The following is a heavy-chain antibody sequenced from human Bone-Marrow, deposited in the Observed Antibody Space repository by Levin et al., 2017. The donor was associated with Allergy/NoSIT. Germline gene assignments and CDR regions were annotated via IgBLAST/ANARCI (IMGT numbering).Heavy chain of an antibody. V-gene: IGHV4-30-4*01. Sequence: ASETLSLTCTVSGGSISNGDDYWSWIRQPPGKGLEWIGYIYYTGNTYYNPSPKSRVTTSADTSKNQFSLKLSSVTAADTAVYYCARERGDPDAFDIWGQGTMVTVSS. D-gene: IGHD2-21*02. CDR3: ARERGDPDAFDI. CDR1: GGSISNGDDY. J-gene: IGHJ3*02. CDR2: IYYTGNT.